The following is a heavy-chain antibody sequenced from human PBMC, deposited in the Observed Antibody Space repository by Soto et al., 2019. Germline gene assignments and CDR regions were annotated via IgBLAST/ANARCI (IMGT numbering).Heavy chain of an antibody. CDR2: ISGSGATI. CDR1: GFTFSDHY. CDR3: ASDPYYYASAY. J-gene: IGHJ4*02. V-gene: IGHV3-11*01. D-gene: IGHD3-10*01. Sequence: PGGSLRLSCAASGFTFSDHYMTWIRQAPGKGLEWVSYISGSGATIHYTDSVKGRFTVSRDNAKNSLYLQMNSLRAEDTAVYYCASDPYYYASAYWGQGALVTVSS.